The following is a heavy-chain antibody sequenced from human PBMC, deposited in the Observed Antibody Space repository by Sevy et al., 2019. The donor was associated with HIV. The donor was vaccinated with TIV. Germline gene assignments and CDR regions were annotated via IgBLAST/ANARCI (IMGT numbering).Heavy chain of an antibody. D-gene: IGHD3-22*01. CDR2: FDPEDGET. CDR3: ATARITMIVVVNGNFDY. J-gene: IGHJ4*02. Sequence: ASVKVSCKVSGYTLTELSMHWVRQAPGKGLEWMGGFDPEDGETIYAQKFQGRVTMTEDTSTDTAYMELSSLRSEDTDVYYCATARITMIVVVNGNFDYWGQGTLVPVSS. V-gene: IGHV1-24*01. CDR1: GYTLTELS.